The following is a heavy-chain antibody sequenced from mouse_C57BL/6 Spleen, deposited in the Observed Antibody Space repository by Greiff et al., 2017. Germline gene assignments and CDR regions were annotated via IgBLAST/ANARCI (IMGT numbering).Heavy chain of an antibody. CDR2: INPNNGGT. J-gene: IGHJ2*01. CDR3: ARRIYGKGFDY. CDR1: GYTFTDYY. V-gene: IGHV1-26*01. Sequence: EVQLQQSGPELVKPGASVKISCKASGYTFTDYYMNWVKQSHGKSLEWIGDINPNNGGTSYNQKFKGKATLTVDKSSSTAYMELRSLTSEDSAVYYCARRIYGKGFDYWGQGTTLTVSS. D-gene: IGHD2-1*01.